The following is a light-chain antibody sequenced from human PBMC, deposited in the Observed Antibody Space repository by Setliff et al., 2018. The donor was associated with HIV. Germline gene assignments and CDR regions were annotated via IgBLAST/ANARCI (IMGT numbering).Light chain of an antibody. J-gene: IGLJ1*01. V-gene: IGLV2-14*03. CDR2: DVG. CDR3: CSYAGSSTFSYV. CDR1: SSDVGDYNY. Sequence: QSALTQPASVSGSPGQSITISCTGTSSDVGDYNYVSWYQQHPGKAPKLMIFDVGNRPSGVSNRFSVSKSGNTASLTISGLQAEDEADYYCCSYAGSSTFSYVFGTGTKV.